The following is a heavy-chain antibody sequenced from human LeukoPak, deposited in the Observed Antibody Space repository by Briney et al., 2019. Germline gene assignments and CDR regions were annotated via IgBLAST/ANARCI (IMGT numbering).Heavy chain of an antibody. D-gene: IGHD2-2*01. V-gene: IGHV1-69*13. CDR1: GYTLTKLS. J-gene: IGHJ6*03. CDR3: AVGYCSSTSCYAGYYYYMDV. Sequence: SVKVSCKVSGYTLTKLSMHWVRQAPGQGLEWMGGIIPIFGTANYAQKFQGRVTITADESTSTAYMELSSLRSEDTAVYYCAVGYCSSTSCYAGYYYYMDVWGKGTTVTISS. CDR2: IIPIFGTA.